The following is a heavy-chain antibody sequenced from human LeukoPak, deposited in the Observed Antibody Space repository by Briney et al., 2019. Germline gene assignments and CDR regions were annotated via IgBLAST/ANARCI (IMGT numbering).Heavy chain of an antibody. CDR2: IYHSGST. CDR1: GGSISSGGYY. Sequence: SETLSLTCTVSGGSISSGGYYWSWIRQPPGKGLEWIGYIYHSGSTYYNPSLKSRVTISVDRSKNQFSLKLSSVTAADTAVYYCARDRDYDFWSGPGYFDYWGQGTLVTVSS. D-gene: IGHD3-3*01. CDR3: ARDRDYDFWSGPGYFDY. V-gene: IGHV4-30-2*01. J-gene: IGHJ4*02.